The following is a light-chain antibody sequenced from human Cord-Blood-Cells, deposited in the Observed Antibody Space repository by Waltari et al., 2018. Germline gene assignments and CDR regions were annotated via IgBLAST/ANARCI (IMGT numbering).Light chain of an antibody. CDR2: GAS. CDR3: QQYNNWPMYT. Sequence: EIVMTQSPATLSVSPGARATLSCRASQSVSSNLAWYLQKPGQAPRLLIYGASTRATGIPARFSGSWCGTEFTLTISSLQSEDFAVYYCQQYNNWPMYTFGQETKLEIK. J-gene: IGKJ2*01. V-gene: IGKV3-15*01. CDR1: QSVSSN.